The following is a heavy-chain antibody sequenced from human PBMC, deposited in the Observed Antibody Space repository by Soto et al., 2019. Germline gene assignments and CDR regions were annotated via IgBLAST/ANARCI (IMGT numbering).Heavy chain of an antibody. CDR1: GFTFSSYA. Sequence: VQLVESGGGVVQPGRSLRLSCAASGFTFSSYAMHWVRQAPGKGLEWVAVISYDGSNKYYADSVKGRFTISRDNSKNTLYLQMNSLRAEDTAVYYCARDGRMATTYWYFDLWGRGTLVTVSS. V-gene: IGHV3-30-3*01. J-gene: IGHJ2*01. CDR3: ARDGRMATTYWYFDL. D-gene: IGHD5-12*01. CDR2: ISYDGSNK.